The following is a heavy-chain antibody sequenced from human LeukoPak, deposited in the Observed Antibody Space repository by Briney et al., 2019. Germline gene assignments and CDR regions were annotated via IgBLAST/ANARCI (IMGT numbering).Heavy chain of an antibody. CDR3: ARLLPGDY. Sequence: SETLSLTCTVSGYSISSGYYRGWIRQPPVKGLEWIGSIYHSGSTYYNPSLKSRVTISVDTSKNQFSLKLSSVTAADTAVYYCARLLPGDYWGQGTLVTVSS. J-gene: IGHJ4*02. CDR1: GYSISSGYY. D-gene: IGHD2-15*01. CDR2: IYHSGST. V-gene: IGHV4-38-2*02.